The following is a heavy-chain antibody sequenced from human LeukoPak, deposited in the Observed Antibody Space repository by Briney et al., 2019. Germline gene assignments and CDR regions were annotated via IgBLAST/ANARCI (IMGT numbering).Heavy chain of an antibody. CDR3: ATGSSSPPLCWFDP. Sequence: ASVKISCKVSGYTFTDYYMHWVQQAPGKGLEWMGLADPEDGETIYAEQFQGRVTITAGTSTDTAYMELSSLRSEDTAVYYCATGSSSPPLCWFDPWGQGTLVTVSS. V-gene: IGHV1-69-2*01. J-gene: IGHJ5*02. CDR2: ADPEDGET. CDR1: GYTFTDYY. D-gene: IGHD6-6*01.